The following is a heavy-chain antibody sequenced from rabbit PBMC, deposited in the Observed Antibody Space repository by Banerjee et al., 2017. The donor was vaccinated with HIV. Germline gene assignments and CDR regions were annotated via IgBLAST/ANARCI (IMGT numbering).Heavy chain of an antibody. J-gene: IGHJ5*01. CDR1: GFSFSSSYY. V-gene: IGHV1S45*01. D-gene: IGHD2-1*01. CDR3: ARSNDDYGDPDWLDL. CDR2: IYAGSSGST. Sequence: QQQLEESGGGLVKPGGTLTLTCTASGFSFSSSYYMCWVRQAPGKGLEWIACIYAGSSGSTYYASWVNGRFTISKTSSTTVTLQMTSLTAADTATYFCARSNDDYGDPDWLDLWGPGTLVTVS.